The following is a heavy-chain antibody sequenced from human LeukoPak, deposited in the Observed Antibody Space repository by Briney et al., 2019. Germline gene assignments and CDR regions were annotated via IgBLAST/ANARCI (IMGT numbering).Heavy chain of an antibody. CDR1: GYTLTELS. J-gene: IGHJ3*02. V-gene: IGHV1-24*01. Sequence: ASVKVSCKVSGYTLTELSIHRVRQAPGKGLEWMGGFDPEDGETIYAQKFQGRVTMTEDTSTDTAYMELSSLRSEDTAVYYCATTIVVVVAATRTDAFDIWGQGTMVTVSS. CDR2: FDPEDGET. D-gene: IGHD2-15*01. CDR3: ATTIVVVVAATRTDAFDI.